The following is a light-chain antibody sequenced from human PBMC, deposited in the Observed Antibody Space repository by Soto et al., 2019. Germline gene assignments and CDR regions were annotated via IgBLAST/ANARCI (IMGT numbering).Light chain of an antibody. CDR2: GNS. J-gene: IGLJ1*01. CDR1: SXNIWAGYD. V-gene: IGLV1-40*01. CDR3: QSYDSSLSEV. Sequence: QSVLTQPPSVSGAPGQRVTISCTGSSXNIWAGYDVHWYQQLPGTAPKLLIYGNSNRPSGVPDRFSGSKSGTSASLAITGLQAEDEADYYCQSYDSSLSEVFGTGTKVTVL.